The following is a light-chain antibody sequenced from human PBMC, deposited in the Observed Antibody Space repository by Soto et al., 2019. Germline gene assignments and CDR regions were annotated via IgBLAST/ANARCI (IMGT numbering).Light chain of an antibody. Sequence: EIVLTQSPATLSLSPGERATLSCRASQSVSSYLAWYQHKPGQAPRLLIYDASNRATGIPARFSGSGSGTDFTLTISSLEPEDFVVYYCQQRGNFPVTFGGGTKVEI. CDR3: QQRGNFPVT. CDR2: DAS. V-gene: IGKV3-11*01. J-gene: IGKJ4*01. CDR1: QSVSSY.